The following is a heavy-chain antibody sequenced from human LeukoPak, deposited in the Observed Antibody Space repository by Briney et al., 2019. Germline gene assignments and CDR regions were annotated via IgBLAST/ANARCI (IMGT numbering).Heavy chain of an antibody. CDR1: GYTFTSYG. V-gene: IGHV1-18*01. D-gene: IGHD3-10*01. J-gene: IGHJ6*03. CDR3: ARDLHRVVVRGVPHYYYYMDV. CDR2: ISAYNGNT. Sequence: ASVKVSCKASGYTFTSYGISWVRQAPGQGLEWMGWISAYNGNTNYAQKLQGRVTMTSDTSTSTAYMELRSLRSDDTAVYYCARDLHRVVVRGVPHYYYYMDVWGKGTTVTISS.